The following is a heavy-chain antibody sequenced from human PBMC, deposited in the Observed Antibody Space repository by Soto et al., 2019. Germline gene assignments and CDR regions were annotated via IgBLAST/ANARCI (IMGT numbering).Heavy chain of an antibody. CDR3: ARDGSPYESSGYYHRAEYFQH. D-gene: IGHD3-22*01. J-gene: IGHJ1*01. V-gene: IGHV4-30-2*01. CDR1: GGSISSGGYS. CDR2: IYHSGST. Sequence: SETLSLTCAVSGGSISSGGYSWSWIRQPPGKGLEWIGYIYHSGSTYYNPSLKSRVTISVDRSKNQFSLKLSSVTAADTAVYYCARDGSPYESSGYYHRAEYFQHWGQGTLVTVSS.